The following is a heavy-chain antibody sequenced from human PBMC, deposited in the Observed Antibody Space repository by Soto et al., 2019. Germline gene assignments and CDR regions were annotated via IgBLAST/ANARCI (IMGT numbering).Heavy chain of an antibody. J-gene: IGHJ4*02. CDR2: INPSGGST. CDR3: ARDYYYDSSGYYAHVLGDRIDY. V-gene: IGHV1-46*01. D-gene: IGHD3-22*01. Sequence: QVQLVQSGAEVKKPGASVKVSCKASGYTFTSYYMHWVRQAPGQGLEWMGIINPSGGSTSYAQKFQGRVTMTRDTSTSTVCMELSSLRSEDTAVYYCARDYYYDSSGYYAHVLGDRIDYWGQGTLVTVSS. CDR1: GYTFTSYY.